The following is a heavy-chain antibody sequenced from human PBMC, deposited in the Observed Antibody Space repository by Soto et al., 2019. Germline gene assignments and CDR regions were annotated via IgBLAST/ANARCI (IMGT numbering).Heavy chain of an antibody. CDR1: GYTFTNFG. D-gene: IGHD3-16*01. CDR2: ISAYNGNT. V-gene: IGHV1-18*01. J-gene: IGHJ4*02. CDR3: ARGGTPMDY. Sequence: QVQLVQSGAEVKKPGASVKVSCKASGYTFTNFGISWVRQAPGQGSEWMGWISAYNGNTNKAQNLQARFTMTPNTSTSTACSELRSLRSDDTAVYYCARGGTPMDYWGQGTLVTVSS.